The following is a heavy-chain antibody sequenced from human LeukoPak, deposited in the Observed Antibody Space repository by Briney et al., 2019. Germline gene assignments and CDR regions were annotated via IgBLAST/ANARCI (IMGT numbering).Heavy chain of an antibody. V-gene: IGHV3-11*06. D-gene: IGHD3-10*01. CDR1: GFTVSSSY. CDR2: ISSSSSYT. J-gene: IGHJ6*04. CDR3: AGFGELFYYYYGMDV. Sequence: GGSLRLSCAASGFTVSSSYMSWVRQAPGKGLEWVSYISSSSSYTNYADSVKGRFTISRDNAKNSLYLQMNSLRAEDTAVYYCAGFGELFYYYYGMDVWGKGTTVTVSS.